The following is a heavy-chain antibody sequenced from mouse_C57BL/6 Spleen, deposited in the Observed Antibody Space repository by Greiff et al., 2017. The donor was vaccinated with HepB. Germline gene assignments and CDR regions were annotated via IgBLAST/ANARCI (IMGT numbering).Heavy chain of an antibody. CDR3: ARSTTVVFDY. Sequence: QVQLKESGPELVKPGASVKISCKASGYAFSSSWMNWVKQRPGKGLEWIGRIYPGDGDTNYNGKFKGKATLTADKSSSTAYMQLSSLTSEDSAVYFCARSTTVVFDYWGQGTTLTVSS. V-gene: IGHV1-82*01. D-gene: IGHD1-1*01. CDR2: IYPGDGDT. CDR1: GYAFSSSW. J-gene: IGHJ2*01.